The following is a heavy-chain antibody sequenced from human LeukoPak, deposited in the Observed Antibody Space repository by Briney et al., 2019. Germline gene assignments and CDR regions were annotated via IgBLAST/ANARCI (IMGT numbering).Heavy chain of an antibody. CDR1: GFTFSSYA. CDR3: ARDQRLYCSGGSCYYYGMDV. CDR2: ISYDGSNK. D-gene: IGHD2-15*01. V-gene: IGHV3-30*14. J-gene: IGHJ6*02. Sequence: GGSLRLSCAASGFTFSSYAMHWFRQAPGKGLEWVAVISYDGSNKYYADSVKGRFTISRDNSKNTLYLQMNSLRAEDTAVYYCARDQRLYCSGGSCYYYGMDVWGQGTTVTVSS.